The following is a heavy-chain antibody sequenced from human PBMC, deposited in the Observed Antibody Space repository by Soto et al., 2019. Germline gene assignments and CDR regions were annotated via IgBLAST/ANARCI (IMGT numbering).Heavy chain of an antibody. V-gene: IGHV4-59*01. CDR3: ARTSGLQIDY. CDR1: GGSISSYY. CDR2: IYYSGST. J-gene: IGHJ4*02. D-gene: IGHD5-12*01. Sequence: SETLSLTCTASGGSISSYYWSWIRQPPGKGLEWIGYIYYSGSTNYNPSLKSRVTISVDTSKNQFSLKLSSVTAADTAVYYCARTSGLQIDYWGQGTLVTVSS.